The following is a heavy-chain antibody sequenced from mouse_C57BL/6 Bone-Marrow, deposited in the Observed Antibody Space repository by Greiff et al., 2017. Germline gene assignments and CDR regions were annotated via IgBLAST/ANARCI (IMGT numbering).Heavy chain of an antibody. D-gene: IGHD2-4*01. CDR3: ARRGIYYDDDEAY. J-gene: IGHJ2*01. CDR2: INPGSGGT. V-gene: IGHV1-54*01. CDR1: GYAFTNYL. Sequence: VQLLQSGAELVRPGTSVKVSCKASGYAFTNYLIEWVKQRPGQGLEWIGVINPGSGGTNYNEKLKGKATLTADKSSSTAYMQLSSLTSEDAAVYFCARRGIYYDDDEAYWGQGTTLTVSS.